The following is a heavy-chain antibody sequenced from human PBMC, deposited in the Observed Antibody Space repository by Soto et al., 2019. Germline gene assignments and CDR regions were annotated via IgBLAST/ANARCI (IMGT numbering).Heavy chain of an antibody. CDR3: ARDPPERSYSGVYYGMDV. J-gene: IGHJ6*02. CDR2: ISSSSSYI. Sequence: LRLSCAASGLTFSSYSMNWVRQAPGKGLEWVSSISSSSSYIYYADSVKGRFIISRDNAKNSLYLQMNSLRAEDTAVYYCARDPPERSYSGVYYGMDVWGQGTTVTVSS. V-gene: IGHV3-21*01. D-gene: IGHD6-19*01. CDR1: GLTFSSYS.